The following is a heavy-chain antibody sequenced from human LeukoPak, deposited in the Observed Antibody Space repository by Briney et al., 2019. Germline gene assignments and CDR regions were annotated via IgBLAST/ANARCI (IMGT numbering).Heavy chain of an antibody. J-gene: IGHJ4*02. D-gene: IGHD3-22*01. Sequence: GASVKVSCKASGGTFSSYAISWVRQAPGQGLEWMGRIIPILGIANYAQKFQGRVTITAGKSTSTAYMELSSLRSEDTAVYYCARGATYYYDSSGYYYFDYWGQGTLVTVSS. CDR1: GGTFSSYA. CDR2: IIPILGIA. CDR3: ARGATYYYDSSGYYYFDY. V-gene: IGHV1-69*04.